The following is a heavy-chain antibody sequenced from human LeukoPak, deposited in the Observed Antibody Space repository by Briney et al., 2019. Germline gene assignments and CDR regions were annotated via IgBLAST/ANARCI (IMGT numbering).Heavy chain of an antibody. D-gene: IGHD3-10*01. CDR1: GYSISSGYY. Sequence: PSETLSLTCTVSGYSISSGYYWGWIRQPPGEGLGWIGSIYHSGSTYYNPSLKSRVTISVDTSKNQFSLKLSSVTAADTAVYYCARDDRAKRIITMVRGAFYYMDVWGKGTTVTVSS. CDR3: ARDDRAKRIITMVRGAFYYMDV. CDR2: IYHSGST. J-gene: IGHJ6*03. V-gene: IGHV4-38-2*02.